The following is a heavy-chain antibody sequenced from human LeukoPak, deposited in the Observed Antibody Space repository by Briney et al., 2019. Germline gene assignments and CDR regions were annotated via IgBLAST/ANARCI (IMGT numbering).Heavy chain of an antibody. CDR2: ISSNGGST. J-gene: IGHJ6*03. Sequence: GGSLRLSCAASGFTFSSYAMHWVRQAPGKGLEYVSAISSNGGSTYYANSVKGRFTISRDNSKNTLYLQMGSLRAEDMAVYYCARDGGYCSSTSCLGGYYYYYYMDVWGKGTTVTVSS. D-gene: IGHD2-2*01. CDR3: ARDGGYCSSTSCLGGYYYYYYMDV. V-gene: IGHV3-64*01. CDR1: GFTFSSYA.